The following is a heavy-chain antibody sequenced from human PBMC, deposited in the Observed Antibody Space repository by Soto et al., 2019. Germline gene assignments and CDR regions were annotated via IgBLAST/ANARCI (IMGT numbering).Heavy chain of an antibody. CDR1: GFSLSTSGVG. CDR2: IYWDDDK. V-gene: IGHV2-5*02. CDR3: AHRTHPLIAAAGPFDY. Sequence: SGPTLVNPTQTLTLTCTFSGFSLSTSGVGVGWIRQPPGKALEWLALIYWDDDKRYSPSLKSRLTITKDTSKNQVVLTMTNMDPVDTATYYCAHRTHPLIAAAGPFDYWGQGTLVTVSS. J-gene: IGHJ4*02. D-gene: IGHD6-13*01.